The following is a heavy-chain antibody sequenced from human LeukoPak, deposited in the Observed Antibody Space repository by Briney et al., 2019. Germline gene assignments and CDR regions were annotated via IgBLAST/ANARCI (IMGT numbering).Heavy chain of an antibody. D-gene: IGHD6-19*01. CDR2: ISSSSSYI. V-gene: IGHV3-21*01. J-gene: IGHJ4*02. Sequence: GGSLRLSCAASGFTFSSYSMNWVRQAPGKGLEWFSSISSSSSYIYYADSVKGRFTISRDNAKNSLYLQMNSLRAEDTAVYYCASLSSGWYKDDYWGQGTLVTVSS. CDR1: GFTFSSYS. CDR3: ASLSSGWYKDDY.